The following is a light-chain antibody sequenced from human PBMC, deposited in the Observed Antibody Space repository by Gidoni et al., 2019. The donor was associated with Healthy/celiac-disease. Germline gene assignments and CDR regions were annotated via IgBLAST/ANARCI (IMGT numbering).Light chain of an antibody. CDR2: AAS. J-gene: IGKJ2*01. CDR3: QQSYSTPPT. CDR1: QSSSSY. V-gene: IGKV1-39*01. Sequence: IHITQSPSSLSASAGDRVTITCRASQSSSSYLNWYQQNPGKAHKLLIYAASSLQSGVPSRFSGSGSGTDFTLTISSLQPEDFATYYCQQSYSTPPTFGQGTKLEIK.